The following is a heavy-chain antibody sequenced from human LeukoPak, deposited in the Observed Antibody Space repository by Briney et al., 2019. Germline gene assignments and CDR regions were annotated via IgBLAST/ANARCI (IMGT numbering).Heavy chain of an antibody. D-gene: IGHD6-13*01. CDR1: GYTFTSYD. Sequence: ASVKVSCKASGYTFTSYDINWVRQATGQGLGWMGWMNPNSGNTGYAQKFQGRVTITRNTSISTAYMELSSLRSEDTAVYYCARGGSSWVPGDYWGQGTLVTVSS. V-gene: IGHV1-8*03. CDR3: ARGGSSWVPGDY. CDR2: MNPNSGNT. J-gene: IGHJ4*02.